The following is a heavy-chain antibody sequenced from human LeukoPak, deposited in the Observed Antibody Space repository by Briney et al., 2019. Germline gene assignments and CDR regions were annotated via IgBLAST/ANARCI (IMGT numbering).Heavy chain of an antibody. J-gene: IGHJ4*02. CDR2: IYYSGST. CDR1: GDSISSSSYY. V-gene: IGHV4-39*01. Sequence: SETLSLTCTVSGDSISSSSYYWGWIRQPPGKGLEWIGSIYYSGSTYYNPSLKSRVTISVDTSKNQFSLRLSSMTAADTAVYYYARHFRTSSWHSDFDYWGQGTLVTVSS. D-gene: IGHD6-13*01. CDR3: ARHFRTSSWHSDFDY.